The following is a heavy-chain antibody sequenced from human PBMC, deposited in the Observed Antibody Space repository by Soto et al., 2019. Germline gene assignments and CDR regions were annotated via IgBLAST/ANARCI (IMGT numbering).Heavy chain of an antibody. V-gene: IGHV3-21*01. CDR2: ISSSSSYI. CDR3: ARPPHYYDSSGYLGY. Sequence: EVQLVESGGGLVKPGGSLRLSCAAPGFTFSSYSMNWVRQAPGKGLEWVSSISSSSSYIYYADSVKGRFTISRDNAKNSLYLQMNSLRAEDTAVYYCARPPHYYDSSGYLGYWGQGTLVTVSS. CDR1: GFTFSSYS. D-gene: IGHD3-22*01. J-gene: IGHJ4*02.